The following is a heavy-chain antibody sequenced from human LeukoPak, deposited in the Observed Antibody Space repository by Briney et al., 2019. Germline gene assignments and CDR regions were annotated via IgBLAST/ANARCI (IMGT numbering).Heavy chain of an antibody. Sequence: SETLSLTCAVYGGSFSGYYWSWIRQPPGKGLEWIGEINHSGSTNYNPSLKSRVTISVDTSKNQFSLKLSSVTTADTAVYYCARSDGYIDYWGQGTLVTVSS. D-gene: IGHD2-21*02. CDR1: GGSFSGYY. CDR3: ARSDGYIDY. V-gene: IGHV4-34*01. J-gene: IGHJ4*02. CDR2: INHSGST.